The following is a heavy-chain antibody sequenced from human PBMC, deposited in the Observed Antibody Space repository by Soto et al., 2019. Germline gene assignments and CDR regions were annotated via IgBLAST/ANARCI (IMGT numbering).Heavy chain of an antibody. D-gene: IGHD3-10*01. CDR1: GGSISSYY. J-gene: IGHJ4*02. CDR3: ASMGYHYGSGSYPLDY. V-gene: IGHV4-59*08. CDR2: IYNSGRT. Sequence: QVQLQESGPGLVKPSETLSLTCTVSGGSISSYYWTWIRQPPGKGLEWIGFIYNSGRTHYNPSLRSRVTISVDTSKKQFSLKMRAVTAADTAVYYCASMGYHYGSGSYPLDYWGQGTLVTVSS.